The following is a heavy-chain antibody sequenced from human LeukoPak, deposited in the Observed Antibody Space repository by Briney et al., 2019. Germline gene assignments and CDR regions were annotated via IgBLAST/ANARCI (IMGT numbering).Heavy chain of an antibody. CDR2: IYYSGST. J-gene: IGHJ4*02. CDR1: GGSISSSSYF. Sequence: PSETLSLTCTVSGGSISSSSYFWGWIHQPPGKGLEWIGSIYYSGSTYYNPSLESRVTISVDTSKNQFSLKLNSVTAADTAVYYCARHGGLKYGGYERRFDYWGQGTLVTVSS. D-gene: IGHD5-12*01. V-gene: IGHV4-39*01. CDR3: ARHGGLKYGGYERRFDY.